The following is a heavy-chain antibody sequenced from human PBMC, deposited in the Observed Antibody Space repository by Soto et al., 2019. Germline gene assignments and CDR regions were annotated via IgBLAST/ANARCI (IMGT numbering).Heavy chain of an antibody. CDR1: GYTFTSYG. D-gene: IGHD6-13*01. V-gene: IGHV1-69*13. Sequence: SVKVSCKASGYTFTSYGISWVRQAPGQGLEWMGGIIPIFGTANYAQKFQGRVTITADESTSTAYMELSSLRSEDTAVYYCARTTLPAGTSPDYFDYWGQGTLVTVSS. J-gene: IGHJ4*02. CDR3: ARTTLPAGTSPDYFDY. CDR2: IIPIFGTA.